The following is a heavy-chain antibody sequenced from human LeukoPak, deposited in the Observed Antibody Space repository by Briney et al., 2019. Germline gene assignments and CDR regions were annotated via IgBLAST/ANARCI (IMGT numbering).Heavy chain of an antibody. CDR3: ARDNGDYFDY. D-gene: IGHD4-17*01. V-gene: IGHV4-31*03. Sequence: SETLSLTCTVSGGSISSGGYYWSWIRHHPGKGLEWIGYIYYSGSTYYNPSLKSRVTISVDTSKNQFSLKRSYETAADTAVYYCARDNGDYFDYWGQGTLVTVSS. CDR2: IYYSGST. CDR1: GGSISSGGYY. J-gene: IGHJ4*02.